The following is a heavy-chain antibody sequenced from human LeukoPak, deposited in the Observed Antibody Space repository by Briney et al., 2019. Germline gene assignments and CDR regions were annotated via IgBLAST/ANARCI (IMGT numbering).Heavy chain of an antibody. D-gene: IGHD5-24*01. Sequence: PSETLSLTCTVSGGTIGSFYWSWVRQSAGKGLEWIGHIYPSGSTNYNPSLKSRVTMSVDTSKNQFSLNLSSVTAADTAVYYCARGIDAYKVGNFWGQGALVTVSS. V-gene: IGHV4-4*07. CDR3: ARGIDAYKVGNF. CDR1: GGTIGSFY. J-gene: IGHJ4*02. CDR2: IYPSGST.